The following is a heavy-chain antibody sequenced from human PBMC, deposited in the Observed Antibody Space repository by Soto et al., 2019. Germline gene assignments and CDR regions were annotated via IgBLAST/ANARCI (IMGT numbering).Heavy chain of an antibody. V-gene: IGHV3-48*02. CDR2: ISSDNRTI. J-gene: IGHJ6*04. CDR3: AREGWPLLQSGMDV. CDR1: GFTFGHYS. D-gene: IGHD2-15*01. Sequence: EVQLVESGGGLIQRGGSLRLSCAASGFTFGHYSMNWVRQAPGKGPEWVSYISSDNRTINYADSVKGRFIITRDNAKKSLYLQMSSLRDEDAAVYYCAREGWPLLQSGMDVWGKGTTLPVSS.